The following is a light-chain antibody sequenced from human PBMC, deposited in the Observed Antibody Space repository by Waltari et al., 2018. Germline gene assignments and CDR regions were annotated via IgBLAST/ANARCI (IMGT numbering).Light chain of an antibody. CDR1: QSISSW. V-gene: IGKV1-5*03. CDR2: KAS. J-gene: IGKJ1*01. Sequence: DIQMPQSPSTLSASVGDSVTITCRASQSISSWLAWYQQKPGTAPKLLIYKASTLESGVPSRCSGSGSGTEFTLTSNSLQPDDFATYYCQQYNGYWTFGQGTKVEIK. CDR3: QQYNGYWT.